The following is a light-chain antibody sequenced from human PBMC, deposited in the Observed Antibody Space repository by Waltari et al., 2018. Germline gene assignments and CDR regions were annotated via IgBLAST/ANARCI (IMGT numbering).Light chain of an antibody. V-gene: IGKV4-1*01. CDR1: QSVLDTSNNKNF. J-gene: IGKJ4*01. Sequence: DIVLTQSPASLAVSLGERATINCKSSQSVLDTSNNKNFLSWYQQRPGQPPTLLVYWASVRQSGIPYRFTCSGSGTDFTLTISKFQAEDVAVYYCHQYSATPLTFGGGTKVEMK. CDR3: HQYSATPLT. CDR2: WAS.